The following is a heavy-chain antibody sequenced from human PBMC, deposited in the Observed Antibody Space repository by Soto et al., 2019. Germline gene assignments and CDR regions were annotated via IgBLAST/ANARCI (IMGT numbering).Heavy chain of an antibody. Sequence: QVQLVESGGGVVQPGRSLRLSCAASGFTFSSCGMHWVRQTPGKGLEWVAVISYDGSNKYYADSVKGRFTISRDNSKNTLYLQMNSLRAEDTAVYYCAKDTTIFGVVPSLDYWGQGTLVTVSS. CDR2: ISYDGSNK. CDR3: AKDTTIFGVVPSLDY. V-gene: IGHV3-30*18. D-gene: IGHD3-3*01. CDR1: GFTFSSCG. J-gene: IGHJ4*02.